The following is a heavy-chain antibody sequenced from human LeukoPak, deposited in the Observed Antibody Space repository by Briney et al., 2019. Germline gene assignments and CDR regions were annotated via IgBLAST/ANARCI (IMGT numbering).Heavy chain of an antibody. CDR1: GLPIADFA. J-gene: IGHJ4*02. V-gene: IGHV3-43*02. Sequence: GGSLRLTCVASGLPIADFAMHWVRQAPGKGLEWVSLISGDGVSTFYADSVKGRFSISRDNSKNSLSLEMNSLRTEDTAMYYCARESGKFDYWGQGTLVAVSS. CDR3: ARESGKFDY. CDR2: ISGDGVST.